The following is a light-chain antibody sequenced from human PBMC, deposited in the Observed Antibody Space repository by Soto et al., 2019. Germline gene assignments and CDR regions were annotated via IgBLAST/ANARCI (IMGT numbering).Light chain of an antibody. CDR2: GPS. CDR1: QSVRSN. J-gene: IGKJ4*01. V-gene: IGKV3-15*01. Sequence: EMVMTQSPATLSASPGESATLSCRASQSVRSNLAWYQQRPGQPPRLLIYGPSTRATGIPARFSGSGSGTEFTLTISSLQSEDFAVYYCEQYDIWPLTFGGGTKVEIK. CDR3: EQYDIWPLT.